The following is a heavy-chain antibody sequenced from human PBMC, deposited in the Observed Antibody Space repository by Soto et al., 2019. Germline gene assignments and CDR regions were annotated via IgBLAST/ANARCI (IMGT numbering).Heavy chain of an antibody. CDR3: ARDLSGRADV. CDR2: LNEDGSFT. J-gene: IGHJ6*02. D-gene: IGHD3-10*01. CDR1: EFTFSSYW. V-gene: IGHV3-74*01. Sequence: LRLSCVASEFTFSSYWMHWVRQVPGKGLVWVSRLNEDGSFTTYADSVKGRFTISRDNAKKTLYLQMNSLRAEDTAVYYCARDLSGRADVWGQGTTVTVSS.